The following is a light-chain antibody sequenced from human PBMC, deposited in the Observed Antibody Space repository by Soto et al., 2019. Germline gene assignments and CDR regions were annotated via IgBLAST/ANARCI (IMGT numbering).Light chain of an antibody. Sequence: DIQMTQSPSTLSAYVGDRVTITCRARQTISIWLAWYQQKPGKAPKLLIYDASILKSGVPSRFSGSGSGTEFTLTISSLQPDDSATYCCQQYNSYRTLGEGTKVEIK. V-gene: IGKV1-5*01. CDR2: DAS. CDR1: QTISIW. J-gene: IGKJ1*01. CDR3: QQYNSYRT.